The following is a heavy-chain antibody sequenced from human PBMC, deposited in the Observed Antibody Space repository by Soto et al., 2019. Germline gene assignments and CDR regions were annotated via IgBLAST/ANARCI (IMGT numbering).Heavy chain of an antibody. CDR2: IVPILETP. D-gene: IGHD1-1*01. Sequence: QVQLVQSGAEVKEPGSSVKVSCKASGGSFSSYAISWVRQAPGQGLEWMGGIVPILETPSYAQKFQVRASITADESTSTAYMELTSLRSEDTAVYYCARDVWQQLVGDFYYYYGMDGWGQGTTVTVSS. J-gene: IGHJ6*02. CDR3: ARDVWQQLVGDFYYYYGMDG. CDR1: GGSFSSYA. V-gene: IGHV1-69*01.